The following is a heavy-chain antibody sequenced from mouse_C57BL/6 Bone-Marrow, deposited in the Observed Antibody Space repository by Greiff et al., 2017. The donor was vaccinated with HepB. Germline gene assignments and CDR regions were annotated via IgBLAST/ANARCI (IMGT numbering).Heavy chain of an antibody. J-gene: IGHJ3*01. CDR3: TTRTAEDTG. CDR1: GFNIKDDY. D-gene: IGHD3-2*02. V-gene: IGHV14-4*01. CDR2: IDPENGDT. Sequence: VQLQQSGAELVRPGASVKLSCTASGFNIKDDYMHWVKQRPEQGLEWIGWIDPENGDTEYASKFQGKATITADTSSNTAYLQLSSLTSEDTAVYYCTTRTAEDTGWGQGTLVTVSA.